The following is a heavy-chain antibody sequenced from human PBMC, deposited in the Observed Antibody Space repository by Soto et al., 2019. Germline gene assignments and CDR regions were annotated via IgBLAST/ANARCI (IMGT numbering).Heavy chain of an antibody. CDR3: ARSFTYYYDSSGYLPFDY. V-gene: IGHV1-8*01. CDR2: MNPNSGNT. CDR1: GYTFTSYD. J-gene: IGHJ4*02. Sequence: QVQLVQSGAEVKKPGASVKVSCKASGYTFTSYDINWVRQATGQGLEWRGWMNPNSGNTGYAQKFQCRVTMTRYTSISTAYMELSSLRSEDTAVYYCARSFTYYYDSSGYLPFDYWGQGTLVTVSS. D-gene: IGHD3-22*01.